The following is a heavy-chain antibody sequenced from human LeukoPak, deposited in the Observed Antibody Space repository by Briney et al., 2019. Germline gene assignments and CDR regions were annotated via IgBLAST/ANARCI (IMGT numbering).Heavy chain of an antibody. CDR3: AKSSTYSGSYYFDY. J-gene: IGHJ4*02. D-gene: IGHD1-26*01. Sequence: GGSLRLSCAASGFTFSKYWLHWLRQAPGKGLVWVSRINPDDKSASYADSVKGRFTIARDGARKTLYLQMNSLRVEDTAVYYCAKSSTYSGSYYFDYWGQGTLVTVSS. CDR2: INPDDKSA. CDR1: GFTFSKYW. V-gene: IGHV3-74*01.